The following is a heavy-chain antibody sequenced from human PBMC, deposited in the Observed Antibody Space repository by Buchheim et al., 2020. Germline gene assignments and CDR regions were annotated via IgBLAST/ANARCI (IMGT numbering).Heavy chain of an antibody. CDR1: GFTFSSYA. V-gene: IGHV3-30-3*01. CDR3: ARAYYGGGFDY. CDR2: ISYDGSNK. Sequence: QVQLVESGGGVVQPGRSLRFSCAASGFTFSSYAMHWVRQAPGKGLEWVAVISYDGSNKYYADSVKGRFTISRDNSKNTLYLQMNSLRAEDTAVYYCARAYYGGGFDYWGQGTL. D-gene: IGHD4-23*01. J-gene: IGHJ4*02.